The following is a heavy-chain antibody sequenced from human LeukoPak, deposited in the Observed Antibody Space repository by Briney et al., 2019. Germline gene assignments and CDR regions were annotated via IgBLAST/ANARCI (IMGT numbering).Heavy chain of an antibody. Sequence: GGALRLSFAASGFIFSDYYMRWIRQAPGKGLGGVSYISSSGSTIYYADSVKGRFTISRDNAKNSLYLQMNSLRAEDTAVYYCARFKGVGPDAFDIWGQGTMVTVSS. V-gene: IGHV3-11*01. D-gene: IGHD3-3*01. J-gene: IGHJ3*02. CDR2: ISSSGSTI. CDR1: GFIFSDYY. CDR3: ARFKGVGPDAFDI.